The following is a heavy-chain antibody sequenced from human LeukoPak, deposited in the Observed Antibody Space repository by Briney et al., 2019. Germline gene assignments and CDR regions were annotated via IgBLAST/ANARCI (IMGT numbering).Heavy chain of an antibody. CDR2: ISYDGRNK. CDR3: AKDRSSGWYLYYYGMDV. CDR1: GFTFSSYG. V-gene: IGHV3-30*18. Sequence: GGSLRLSCAASGFTFSSYGMHWVRQAPGKGLEWVAVISYDGRNKYYADSVKGRFTISRDNSKNTLYLQMNSLRAEDTAVYYCAKDRSSGWYLYYYGMDVWGQGTTVTVSS. J-gene: IGHJ6*02. D-gene: IGHD6-19*01.